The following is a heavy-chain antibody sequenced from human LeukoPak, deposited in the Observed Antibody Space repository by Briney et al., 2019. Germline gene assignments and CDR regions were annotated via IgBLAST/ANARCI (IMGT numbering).Heavy chain of an antibody. J-gene: IGHJ3*02. D-gene: IGHD6-19*01. CDR2: IYHSGST. Sequence: SETLSLTCAVPGGSISSINWWSWVRQPPGKGLEWIGEIYHSGSTYYNPSLKSRVTISVDTSKNQFSLKLSSVTAADTAVYYCARDRSSGWNDAFDIWGQGTMVTVSS. CDR1: GGSISSINW. V-gene: IGHV4-4*02. CDR3: ARDRSSGWNDAFDI.